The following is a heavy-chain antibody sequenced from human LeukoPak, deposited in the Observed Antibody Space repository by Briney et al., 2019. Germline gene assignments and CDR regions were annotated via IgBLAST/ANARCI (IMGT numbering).Heavy chain of an antibody. V-gene: IGHV1-8*01. Sequence: ASVKVSCKASGYTFTSYDINWVRQATGQGLEWMGWMNPNSGNTGYAQKFQGRVTMTRNTSISTAYMELSSLRSEDTAVYYCASEYSSSWDAFDIWGQGTMVTVSS. CDR2: MNPNSGNT. J-gene: IGHJ3*02. CDR3: ASEYSSSWDAFDI. CDR1: GYTFTSYD. D-gene: IGHD6-13*01.